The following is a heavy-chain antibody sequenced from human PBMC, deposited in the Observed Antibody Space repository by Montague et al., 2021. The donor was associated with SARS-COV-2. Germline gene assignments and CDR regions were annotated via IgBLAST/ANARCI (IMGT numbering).Heavy chain of an antibody. CDR2: TYYRSRWFN. Sequence: SAISGGRVSSNSAAWNWIRQSPSRGLEWLGRTYYRSRWFNDYAVSIRSRITINPDTSKNQFSLQLNSVTPEDTAVYYCARATEWRGYYYYYYMDVWGKGTTVTVSS. J-gene: IGHJ6*03. V-gene: IGHV6-1*01. D-gene: IGHD1-14*01. CDR1: GGRVSSNSAA. CDR3: ARATEWRGYYYYYYMDV.